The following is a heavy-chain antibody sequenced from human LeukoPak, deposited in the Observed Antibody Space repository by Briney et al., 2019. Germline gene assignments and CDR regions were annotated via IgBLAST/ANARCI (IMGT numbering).Heavy chain of an antibody. CDR1: GFTFSSYG. Sequence: PGGSLRLSCAASGFTFSSYGMHWVRQAPGKGLEWVGRIKSKTDGGTTDYAAPVKGRFTISRDDSKNTLYLQMNSLKTEDTAVYYCTTEVTEWELLPRRYYFDYWGQGTLVTVSS. D-gene: IGHD1-26*01. CDR2: IKSKTDGGTT. J-gene: IGHJ4*02. CDR3: TTEVTEWELLPRRYYFDY. V-gene: IGHV3-15*01.